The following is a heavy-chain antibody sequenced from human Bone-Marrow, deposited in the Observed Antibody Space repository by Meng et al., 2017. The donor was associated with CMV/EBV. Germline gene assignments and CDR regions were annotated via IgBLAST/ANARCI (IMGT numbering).Heavy chain of an antibody. J-gene: IGHJ4*02. V-gene: IGHV3-21*01. CDR2: ISSSSSYI. CDR1: GFTFSSYS. Sequence: GGSLRLSCAASGFTFSSYSMNWVRQAPGKGLEWVSSISSSSSYIYYADSVKGRFTISRDNAKNSLYLQMNSLRAEDTAVYYCARDIVLRGSEDNFDYWGQGTLVTGSS. D-gene: IGHD2/OR15-2a*01. CDR3: ARDIVLRGSEDNFDY.